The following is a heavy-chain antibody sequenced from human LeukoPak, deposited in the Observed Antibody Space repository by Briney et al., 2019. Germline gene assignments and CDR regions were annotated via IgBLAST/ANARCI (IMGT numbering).Heavy chain of an antibody. D-gene: IGHD3-3*01. Sequence: GGSLRLSCAASGFTFSSYWMSWVRQAPGKGLEWVANIKQDGSEKYYVDSVKGRFTISRDNAKNSLYLQMNSLRAEDTAVYYCARAYDDFWSGYNNYWGRGTLVTVPS. V-gene: IGHV3-7*01. CDR1: GFTFSSYW. J-gene: IGHJ4*02. CDR2: IKQDGSEK. CDR3: ARAYDDFWSGYNNY.